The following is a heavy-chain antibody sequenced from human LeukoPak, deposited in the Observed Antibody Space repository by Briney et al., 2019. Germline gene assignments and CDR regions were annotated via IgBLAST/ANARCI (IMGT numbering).Heavy chain of an antibody. Sequence: GGSLRLSCAASGFTFSSYAMSWVRQAPGKGLEWVSAISGSGGSTYYADSVKGRFTISRDNSKSTLYLQMNSLRAEDTAVYYCAKDKDVVVPAAIKDYWGQGTLVTVSS. CDR2: ISGSGGST. CDR1: GFTFSSYA. J-gene: IGHJ4*02. D-gene: IGHD2-2*01. V-gene: IGHV3-23*01. CDR3: AKDKDVVVPAAIKDY.